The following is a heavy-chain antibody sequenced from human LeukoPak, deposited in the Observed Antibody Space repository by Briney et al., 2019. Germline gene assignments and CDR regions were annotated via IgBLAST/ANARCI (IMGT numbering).Heavy chain of an antibody. CDR1: GGSISSYY. J-gene: IGHJ6*03. CDR2: IYYSGST. V-gene: IGHV4-59*01. CDR3: ARGIRIAAAGISYYYYYYYMDV. Sequence: SETLSLTCTVSGGSISSYYWSWIRQPPGKGLEWMGYIYYSGSTNYNPSLKSRVTISVDTSKNQFSLKLSSVTAADTAVYYCARGIRIAAAGISYYYYYYYMDVWGKGTTVTISS. D-gene: IGHD6-13*01.